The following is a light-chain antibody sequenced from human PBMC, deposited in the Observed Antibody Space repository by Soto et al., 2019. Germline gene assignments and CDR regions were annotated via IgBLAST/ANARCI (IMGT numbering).Light chain of an antibody. CDR3: XXXGSSPPYT. CDR2: GSS. Sequence: EVVLTQSPGTLSLSPGERATLSCRASQSVSNNYLAWYQQKPGQSPKLLIFGSSDRATGIPDRFSGSGSGXXXXXXXXXXXXXXXAXYXCXXXGSSPPYTFGQGTKLEIK. J-gene: IGKJ2*01. CDR1: QSVSNNY. V-gene: IGKV3-20*01.